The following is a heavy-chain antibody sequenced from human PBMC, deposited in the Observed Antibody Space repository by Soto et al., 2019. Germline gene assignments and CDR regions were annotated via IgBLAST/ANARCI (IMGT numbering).Heavy chain of an antibody. CDR1: GGSISSHY. J-gene: IGHJ4*02. Sequence: LSLTCTVSGGSISSHYWSWIRQPPGKGLEYIGYIYYSGSTHYNPSLKSRVTISVDTSKNRFSLKLSSVTAADTAVYYCARGGDFWSGYYLDYWGQGTLVTVSS. CDR2: IYYSGST. D-gene: IGHD3-3*01. CDR3: ARGGDFWSGYYLDY. V-gene: IGHV4-59*11.